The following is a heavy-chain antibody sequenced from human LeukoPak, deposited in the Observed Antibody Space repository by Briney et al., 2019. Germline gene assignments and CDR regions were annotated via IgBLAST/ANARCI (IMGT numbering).Heavy chain of an antibody. CDR2: ISGSGGST. CDR1: GFTFSSYA. CDR3: AKGDGSGSYYSLYYYYYYGMDV. V-gene: IGHV3-23*01. J-gene: IGHJ6*02. Sequence: GGSLRLSCAASGFTFSSYAMSWVRQAPGKGPEWVSAISGSGGSTYYADSVKGRFTISRDNSKNTLYLQMNSLRAEDTAVYYCAKGDGSGSYYSLYYYYYYGMDVWGQGTTVTVSS. D-gene: IGHD3-10*01.